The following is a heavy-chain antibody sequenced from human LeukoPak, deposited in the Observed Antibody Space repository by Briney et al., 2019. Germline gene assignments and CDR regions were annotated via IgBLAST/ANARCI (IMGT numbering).Heavy chain of an antibody. CDR2: ISGDSSYI. J-gene: IGHJ4*02. D-gene: IGHD3-10*01. CDR1: GFTFNSYS. V-gene: IGHV3-21*01. Sequence: GGSLRLSCAASGFTFNSYSMNWVRQAPGKGLEWVSYISGDSSYIYYADSVKGRFTISRDNAKNSLYLQMNSLRAEDTAMYYCARGEYGSGSYHIDYWGQGTLVTVSS. CDR3: ARGEYGSGSYHIDY.